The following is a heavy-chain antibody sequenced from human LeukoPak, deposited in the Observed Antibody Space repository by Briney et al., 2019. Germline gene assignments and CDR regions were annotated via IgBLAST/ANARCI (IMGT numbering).Heavy chain of an antibody. CDR2: ISSGGSTV. D-gene: IGHD3-10*01. Sequence: PGGSLRLSCAASGFTFSTYEMNWVRQAPGKGLEWVSYISSGGSTVYYADSVKGRFTISRDNAKNSLYLQMNSLRAEDTAVYYCARDQKYFNAFDIWGQGTMVTVSS. J-gene: IGHJ3*02. CDR1: GFTFSTYE. V-gene: IGHV3-48*03. CDR3: ARDQKYFNAFDI.